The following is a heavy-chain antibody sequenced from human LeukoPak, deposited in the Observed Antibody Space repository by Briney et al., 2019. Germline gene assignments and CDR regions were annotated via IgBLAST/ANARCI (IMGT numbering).Heavy chain of an antibody. CDR3: ARDSPTVVVTGPPDY. V-gene: IGHV3-7*01. Sequence: PGGSLRLSCAASGFTFSDHAMNWVRKAPGKGLEWVANIREDGNQKYYVGSVKGRFTISRDNAKSTLYLQMNSLRADDTAVYYCARDSPTVVVTGPPDYWGQGTLVTVSS. D-gene: IGHD2-21*02. J-gene: IGHJ4*02. CDR2: IREDGNQK. CDR1: GFTFSDHA.